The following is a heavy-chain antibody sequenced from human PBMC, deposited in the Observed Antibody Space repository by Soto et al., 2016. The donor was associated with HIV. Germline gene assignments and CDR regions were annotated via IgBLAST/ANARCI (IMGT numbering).Heavy chain of an antibody. CDR2: ISSNGGST. CDR3: AMSAPLEGPAARRAFGYRHFQH. CDR1: GFTFSSYA. Sequence: EVQLVESGGGLVQPGGSLRLSCAASGFTFSSYAMHWVRQAPGKGLEYVSAISSNGGSTYYADSVKGRFTISRDNSKNTLYLQMGSLRAEDTAVYYCAMSAPLEGPAARRAFGYRHFQHWGQGTPGHRLL. V-gene: IGHV3-64*07. J-gene: IGHJ1*01. D-gene: IGHD2-2*01.